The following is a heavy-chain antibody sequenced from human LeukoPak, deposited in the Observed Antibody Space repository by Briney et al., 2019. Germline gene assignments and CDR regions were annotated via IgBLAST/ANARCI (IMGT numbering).Heavy chain of an antibody. CDR3: ARGVEPLAANTLAY. CDR2: LYSDGNT. Sequence: PGRSLRLSCAASGFTVITNDMTWVGQAPGKALGWGSVLYSDGNTKYADSVQGRFTISRDNSKNTLYLEMNSLSPDDTAVYYCARGVEPLAANTLAYWGQGTLVTVSS. CDR1: GFTVITND. J-gene: IGHJ4*02. D-gene: IGHD1-14*01. V-gene: IGHV3-53*01.